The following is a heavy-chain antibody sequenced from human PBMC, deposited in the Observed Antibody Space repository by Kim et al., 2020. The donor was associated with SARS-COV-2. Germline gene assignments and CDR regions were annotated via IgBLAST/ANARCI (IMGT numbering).Heavy chain of an antibody. CDR2: ISGSGGST. D-gene: IGHD3-9*01. Sequence: GGSLRLSCAASGFTFSSYAMSWVRQAPGKGLEWVSAISGSGGSTYYADSVKVRFTISRDNSKNTLYLQMNSLSAEDTAVYYCAKEERPYDILTGYQYWGQGTLVTVSS. V-gene: IGHV3-23*01. CDR1: GFTFSSYA. J-gene: IGHJ4*02. CDR3: AKEERPYDILTGYQY.